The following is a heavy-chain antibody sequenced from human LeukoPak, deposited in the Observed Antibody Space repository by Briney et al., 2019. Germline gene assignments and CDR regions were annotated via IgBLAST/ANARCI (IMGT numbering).Heavy chain of an antibody. V-gene: IGHV4-59*12. CDR2: IYYSGST. CDR3: ARESAGYSSGWTPGY. J-gene: IGHJ4*02. D-gene: IGHD6-19*01. Sequence: SETLSLTCTVSGGSISSYYWSWIRQPPGKGLEWIGYIYYSGSTNYNPSLKSRVTISVDTSKNQFSLKLSSVTAADTAVYYCARESAGYSSGWTPGYWGQGTLVTVSS. CDR1: GGSISSYY.